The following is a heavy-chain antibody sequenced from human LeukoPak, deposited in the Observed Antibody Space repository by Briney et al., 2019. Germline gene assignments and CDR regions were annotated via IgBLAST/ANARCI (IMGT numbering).Heavy chain of an antibody. CDR3: ATESSSGLINFDY. D-gene: IGHD6-19*01. CDR2: VDPEDGET. J-gene: IGHJ4*02. CDR1: GYTFTDYY. V-gene: IGHV1-69-2*01. Sequence: GASVKVSCKASGYTFTDYYMHWVQQAPGKGLEWMERVDPEDGETIYAEKFQGRVTITADTSTDTAYMELSSLRSEDTAVYYCATESSSGLINFDYWGQGTLVTVSS.